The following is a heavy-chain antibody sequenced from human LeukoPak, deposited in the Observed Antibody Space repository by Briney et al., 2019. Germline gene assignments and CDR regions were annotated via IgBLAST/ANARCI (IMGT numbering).Heavy chain of an antibody. CDR2: ISSSSYT. CDR1: GFTFSDYY. D-gene: IGHD3-10*01. J-gene: IGHJ4*02. CDR3: AKEQIWFGEFSGHFDY. V-gene: IGHV3-11*06. Sequence: GGSLRLSCAASGFTFSDYYMSWIRQAPGKGLEWVSYISSSSYTNYADSVKGRFTISRDNSKNTLYLQMNSLRAEDTAVYYCAKEQIWFGEFSGHFDYWGQGTLVTVSS.